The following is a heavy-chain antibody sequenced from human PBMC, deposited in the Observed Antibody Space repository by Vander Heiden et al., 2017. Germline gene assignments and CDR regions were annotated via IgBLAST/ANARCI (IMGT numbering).Heavy chain of an antibody. J-gene: IGHJ4*02. Sequence: EVQLVESGGGLIQPGGSLRLSCAAAGFTVTTSYMSWVRQAPGKGLERVTVTENYGTSYYADSVKGRFAISRDSSKNTLYLQMNNLRGEDSAVYYCARDLNYWGQGTLVTVSS. CDR1: GFTVTTSY. CDR3: ARDLNY. V-gene: IGHV3-53*01. CDR2: TENYGTS.